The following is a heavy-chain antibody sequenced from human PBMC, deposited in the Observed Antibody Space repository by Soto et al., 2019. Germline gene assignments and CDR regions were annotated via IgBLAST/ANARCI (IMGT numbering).Heavy chain of an antibody. CDR2: FYHSGNS. J-gene: IGHJ6*02. V-gene: IGHV4-59*01. D-gene: IGHD5-18*01. CDR1: GGSIRSYY. CDR3: ARISSVDPYGYVNGGLDV. Sequence: QVQLQKSGPGLVNPSETLSLTCSVSGGSIRSYYWSWIRQSPEKGLEWIGYFYHSGNSNYNPSLKSRVTISVDTSKNQLSLSLGSVTAADTAVYFCARISSVDPYGYVNGGLDVWGQGTTVTVSS.